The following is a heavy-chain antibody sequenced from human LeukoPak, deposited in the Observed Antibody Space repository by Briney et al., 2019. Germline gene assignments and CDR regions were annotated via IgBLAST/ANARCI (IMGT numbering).Heavy chain of an antibody. Sequence: ASVKVSCKASGYSLTTYYMHWVRQAPGQGLEWMAIINPSGGSTNYAQKFQGRVTITADESTSTAYMELSSLRSEDTAVYYCARKGDYGEPDYWGQGTLVTVSS. CDR1: GYSLTTYY. D-gene: IGHD4-17*01. CDR3: ARKGDYGEPDY. CDR2: INPSGGST. J-gene: IGHJ4*02. V-gene: IGHV1-46*01.